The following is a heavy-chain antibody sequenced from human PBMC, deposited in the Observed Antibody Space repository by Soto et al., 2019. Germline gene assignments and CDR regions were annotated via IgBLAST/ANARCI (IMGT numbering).Heavy chain of an antibody. CDR3: AKGYCSGGSCGGDY. Sequence: GGSLRLSCAASGFTFDDYTMHWVRQAPGKGLEWVSLISWDGGSTYYADSVKGRFTISRDNSKNSLYLQMNSLRTEDTALYYCAKGYCSGGSCGGDYWGQGTLVTVSS. J-gene: IGHJ4*02. CDR1: GFTFDDYT. CDR2: ISWDGGST. V-gene: IGHV3-43*01. D-gene: IGHD2-15*01.